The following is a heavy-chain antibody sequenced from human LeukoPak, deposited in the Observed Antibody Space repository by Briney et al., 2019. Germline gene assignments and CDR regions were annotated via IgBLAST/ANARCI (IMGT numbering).Heavy chain of an antibody. Sequence: GGSLRLSCAASGSTFSSYSMNWVRQAPGMGLEWVSSISSSGSYIYYADSVKGRFTISRDNAKNSLYLQMNSLRAEDTAVYYCARDASRSRTVVTPDYWGQGTLVTVSS. D-gene: IGHD4-23*01. J-gene: IGHJ4*02. CDR3: ARDASRSRTVVTPDY. V-gene: IGHV3-21*01. CDR2: ISSSGSYI. CDR1: GSTFSSYS.